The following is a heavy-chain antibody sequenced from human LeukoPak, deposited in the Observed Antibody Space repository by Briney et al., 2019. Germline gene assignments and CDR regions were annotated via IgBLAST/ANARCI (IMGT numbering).Heavy chain of an antibody. J-gene: IGHJ6*03. CDR2: ISTYNDLT. V-gene: IGHV1-18*01. D-gene: IGHD6-13*01. CDR1: GYTFTSNA. Sequence: ASVKVSCKASGYTFTSNAITWVRQVPGQGLEWMGWISTYNDLTNYAQKFQDRVTMTTDTSTSTVYMEVRSLRSDDTAMYYCARAEGSWYYYYYYMDVWGKGTTVTVSS. CDR3: ARAEGSWYYYYYYMDV.